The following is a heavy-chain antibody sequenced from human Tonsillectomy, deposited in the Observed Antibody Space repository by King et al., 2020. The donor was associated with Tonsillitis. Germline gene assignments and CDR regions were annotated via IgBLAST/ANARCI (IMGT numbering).Heavy chain of an antibody. CDR1: GYSISSGYY. CDR2: IYHSGST. CDR3: ARRCYGDLRFDY. V-gene: IGHV4-38-2*01. Sequence: VQLQESGPGLVKPSETLSLTCAVSGYSISSGYYWGWIRQPPGKGLEWIGSIYHSGSTYYNPSLKRRVTISVDTSKNQFSLKLSSVTAADTAVYYCARRCYGDLRFDYWGQGTLVTVSS. D-gene: IGHD4-17*01. J-gene: IGHJ4*02.